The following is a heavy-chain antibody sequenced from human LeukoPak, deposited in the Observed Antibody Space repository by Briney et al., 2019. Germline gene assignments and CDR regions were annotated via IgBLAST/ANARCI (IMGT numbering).Heavy chain of an antibody. CDR2: IIPIFGTA. V-gene: IGHV1-69*01. D-gene: IGHD3-10*01. CDR1: GGTFSSYA. CDR3: ARGWMDYGSGSYSGDY. Sequence: GSSVKVSCKASGGTFSSYAISWVRQAPGQGLEWMGGIIPIFGTANYAQKFQGRVTITADESTSTGYMELSSLRSEDTAVYYCARGWMDYGSGSYSGDYWGQGTLVTVSS. J-gene: IGHJ4*02.